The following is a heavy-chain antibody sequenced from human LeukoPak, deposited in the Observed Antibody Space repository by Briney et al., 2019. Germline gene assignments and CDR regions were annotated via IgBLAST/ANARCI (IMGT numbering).Heavy chain of an antibody. CDR1: GYTFTSYY. CDR2: INPSGGST. J-gene: IGHJ4*02. D-gene: IGHD3-10*01. Sequence: GASVKVSCKASGYTFTSYYMHWVRQAPGQGLEWMGIINPSGGSTSYAQKFQGRVTMTGDTSTSTVYMELSSLRSEDTAVYYCARSYYYGPGSYYTLYYFDYWGQGTLVTVSS. V-gene: IGHV1-46*01. CDR3: ARSYYYGPGSYYTLYYFDY.